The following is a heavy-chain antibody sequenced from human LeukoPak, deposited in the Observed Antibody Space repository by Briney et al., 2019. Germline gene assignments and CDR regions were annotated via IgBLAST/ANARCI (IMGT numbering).Heavy chain of an antibody. CDR3: ANGGHIVGATILELPDAFDI. J-gene: IGHJ3*02. D-gene: IGHD1-26*01. Sequence: PGGSLRLSCAASGFTFSSFAMHWVRQAPGKGLEWLAVISYNGSNDYYADSLKGRFTMSRDNSRNTLYLQIKSLRPDDTAVYYCANGGHIVGATILELPDAFDIWGQGTMVTVSS. CDR1: GFTFSSFA. V-gene: IGHV3-30-3*01. CDR2: ISYNGSND.